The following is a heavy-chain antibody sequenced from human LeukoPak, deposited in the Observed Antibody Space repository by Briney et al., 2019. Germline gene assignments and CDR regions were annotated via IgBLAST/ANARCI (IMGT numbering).Heavy chain of an antibody. D-gene: IGHD2-15*01. V-gene: IGHV3-7*01. CDR1: GFTFSDFW. CDR3: AGDHSWVFDR. CDR2: IKQDGSET. J-gene: IGHJ4*02. Sequence: GGSLRLSCAASGFTFSDFWMNWVRQAPGKGLEWVANIKQDGSETYYVDSVKGRFTISRDNARKSVYLQMNSLTAEDTAVYYCAGDHSWVFDRWGQGTLVTVSS.